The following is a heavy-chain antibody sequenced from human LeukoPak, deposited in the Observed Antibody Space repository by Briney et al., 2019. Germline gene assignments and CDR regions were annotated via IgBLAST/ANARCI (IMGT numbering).Heavy chain of an antibody. V-gene: IGHV3-23*01. J-gene: IGHJ2*01. CDR2: ISGRGDST. D-gene: IGHD2-21*02. CDR3: AKRTGDNGDWYFDL. Sequence: GGSLRLSCAASGFTFSSYAMSWVRQAPGKGLEWVSAISGRGDSTYYADSVKGRFTISRDNSKNTLYLQMNSLRAEDTAVYYCAKRTGDNGDWYFDLWGRGTLVTVSS. CDR1: GFTFSSYA.